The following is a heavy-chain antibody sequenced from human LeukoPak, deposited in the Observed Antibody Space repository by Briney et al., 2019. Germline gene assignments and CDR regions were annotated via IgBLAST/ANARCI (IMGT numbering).Heavy chain of an antibody. CDR2: MHHRGFT. J-gene: IGHJ6*02. Sequence: KASETLSLTWAVAGGSISGYYWRWVRQPPGKGLGWIGYMHHRGFTPYNPSLNSRVTMSVATSDNYVSLRLNFVTAAATALYSCARHDEIPVFRNGLDVWGQGTTLPVS. V-gene: IGHV4-59*08. D-gene: IGHD6-19*01. CDR1: GGSISGYY. CDR3: ARHDEIPVFRNGLDV.